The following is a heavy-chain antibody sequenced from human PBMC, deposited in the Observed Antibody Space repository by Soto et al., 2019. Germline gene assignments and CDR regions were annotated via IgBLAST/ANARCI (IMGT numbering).Heavy chain of an antibody. Sequence: ASETLSLTCAVYGGSFSGYYWSWIRQSPGKGLEWIGEINHSGSTNYNPSLKSRVTISVDTSKNQFSLKLSSVTAADTAVYYCARVPRGYYDVSGYYFNPWGQGTLVTV. CDR3: ARVPRGYYDVSGYYFNP. CDR2: INHSGST. J-gene: IGHJ5*02. D-gene: IGHD3-22*01. CDR1: GGSFSGYY. V-gene: IGHV4-34*01.